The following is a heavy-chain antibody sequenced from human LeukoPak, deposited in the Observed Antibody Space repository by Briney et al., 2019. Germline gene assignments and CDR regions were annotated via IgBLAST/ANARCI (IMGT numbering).Heavy chain of an antibody. V-gene: IGHV3-23*01. CDR1: GFTFSSYA. Sequence: GGSLRLSCAASGFTFSSYAMSWVRQAPGKGLEWVSVISASGAATYYADSVKGRFTISRDNSKSTLYLQMNSLRAGDMAVYYCATEHLSVYGIGVIDYWGQGTLVTVSS. D-gene: IGHD1-26*01. CDR2: ISASGAAT. J-gene: IGHJ4*02. CDR3: ATEHLSVYGIGVIDY.